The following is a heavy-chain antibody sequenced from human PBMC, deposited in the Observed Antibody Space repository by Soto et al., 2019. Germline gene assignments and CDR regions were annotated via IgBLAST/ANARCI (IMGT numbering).Heavy chain of an antibody. CDR3: ARVTTMGGY. J-gene: IGHJ4*02. CDR2: ISSSGSDK. CDR1: GFTFSSYS. V-gene: IGHV3-21*01. D-gene: IGHD4-17*01. Sequence: PGGSLRLSCAASGFTFSSYSMNWVRQAPGKGLEWVSSISSSGSDKYYADSVKGRFTISRDNARNSLFLQMDGLRAEDTAVYFCARVTTMGGYWGQGTLVTVSS.